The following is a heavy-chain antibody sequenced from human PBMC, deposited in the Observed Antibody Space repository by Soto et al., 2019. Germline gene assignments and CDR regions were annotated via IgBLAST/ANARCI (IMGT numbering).Heavy chain of an antibody. CDR2: IKEDGSEI. CDR1: GFTFSRYW. Sequence: LRLSCVASGFTFSRYWLTWVRQAPGKGLEWLANIKEDGSEIYYVDSVKGRFTTSRDNAKNSLYLQMNSLRAEDTAAYYCARVVSGRDYGDSIDCWGRGTLVTVSS. CDR3: ARVVSGRDYGDSIDC. D-gene: IGHD4-17*01. V-gene: IGHV3-7*03. J-gene: IGHJ4*02.